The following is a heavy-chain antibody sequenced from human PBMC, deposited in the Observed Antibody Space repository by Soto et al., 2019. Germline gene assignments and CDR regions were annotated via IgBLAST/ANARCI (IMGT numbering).Heavy chain of an antibody. J-gene: IGHJ6*02. V-gene: IGHV4-30-4*01. CDR2: IYYSGST. CDR3: ARDKRITIFGVVIEGDPTDYYGMDV. D-gene: IGHD3-3*01. Sequence: QVQLQESGPGLVKPSQTLSLTCTVSGGSISSGDYYWSWIRQPPGKGLEWIGYIYYSGSTYYNPSLQSRVTISVDTSKTQFSLKLSSVTAADTAVYYCARDKRITIFGVVIEGDPTDYYGMDVWGQGTTVTVSS. CDR1: GGSISSGDYY.